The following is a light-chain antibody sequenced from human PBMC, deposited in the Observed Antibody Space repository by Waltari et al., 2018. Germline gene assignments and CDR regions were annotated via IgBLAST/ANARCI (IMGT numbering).Light chain of an antibody. CDR1: RSDIGAGYD. V-gene: IGLV1-40*01. CDR3: QSYDSSLRV. Sequence: QSVLTQPPSVSGAPGPRVTISCTGSRSDIGAGYDVHWYQQLPGPAPKLLIYGNSNRPSGVPDRFSGSKSGTSASLAITGLQAEDEADYYCQSYDSSLRVFGGGTKLTVL. J-gene: IGLJ3*02. CDR2: GNS.